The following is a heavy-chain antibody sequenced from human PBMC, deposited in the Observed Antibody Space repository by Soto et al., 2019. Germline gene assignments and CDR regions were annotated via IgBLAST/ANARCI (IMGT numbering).Heavy chain of an antibody. J-gene: IGHJ4*02. CDR2: IKSKTDGGTT. V-gene: IGHV3-15*01. CDR1: GFTFSNAW. Sequence: ESGGGLVKPGGSLRLSCAASGFTFSNAWMSWVRQAPGKGLEWVGRIKSKTDGGTTDYAAPVKGRFTISRDDSKNTLYLQMNSLKTEDTAVYYCTTLEGYCSGGSCYDGFDYWGQGTLVTVSS. CDR3: TTLEGYCSGGSCYDGFDY. D-gene: IGHD2-15*01.